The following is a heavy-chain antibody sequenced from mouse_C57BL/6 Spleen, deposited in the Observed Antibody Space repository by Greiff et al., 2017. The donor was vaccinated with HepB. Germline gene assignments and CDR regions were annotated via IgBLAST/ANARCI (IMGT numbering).Heavy chain of an antibody. D-gene: IGHD2-2*01. J-gene: IGHJ1*03. CDR1: GYTFTSYW. V-gene: IGHV1-55*01. CDR2: IYPGSGST. CDR3: ARNYGYDRRYFDV. Sequence: QLQQPGAELVKPGASVKMSCKASGYTFTSYWITWVKQRPGQGLEWIGDIYPGSGSTNYNEKFKSKATLTVDTSSSTAYMQLSSLTSEDSAVYYCARNYGYDRRYFDVWGTGTTVTVSS.